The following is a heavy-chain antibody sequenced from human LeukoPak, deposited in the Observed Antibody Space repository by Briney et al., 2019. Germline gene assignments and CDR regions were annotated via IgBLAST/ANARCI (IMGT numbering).Heavy chain of an antibody. CDR1: GFTFSSYW. J-gene: IGHJ5*02. CDR2: IKQDGSEK. V-gene: IGHV3-7*05. Sequence: GGSLRLSCAASGFTFSSYWMSWVRQAPGQGLEWVANIKQDGSEKYYVDSVKGRFTISRDNAKNSLYLQMNSLRAEDTAVYYCAREGNYDILTGYDLDWFDPWGQGTLVTVSS. CDR3: AREGNYDILTGYDLDWFDP. D-gene: IGHD3-9*01.